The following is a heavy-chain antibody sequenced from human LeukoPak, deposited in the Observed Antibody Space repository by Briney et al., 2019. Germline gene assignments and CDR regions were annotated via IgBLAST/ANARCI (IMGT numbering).Heavy chain of an antibody. D-gene: IGHD2-8*01. V-gene: IGHV3-30*18. J-gene: IGHJ6*02. Sequence: GRSLRLSCEASGFTFSSYGIHWVRQAPGKGLEWVAVISYDGSSMFYADSEKGRFTVSRDNLKNTLYLQMDSLRAEDSAVYYCAKLPFPSRMSYHYYGMDVWGQGTTVTVSS. CDR1: GFTFSSYG. CDR3: AKLPFPSRMSYHYYGMDV. CDR2: ISYDGSSM.